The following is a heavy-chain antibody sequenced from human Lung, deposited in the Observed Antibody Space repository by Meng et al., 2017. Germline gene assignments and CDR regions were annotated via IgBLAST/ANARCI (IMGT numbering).Heavy chain of an antibody. D-gene: IGHD2-21*01. Sequence: QVQLVQSGADVKKPGASVKVPCKASGYTFTAYYIHWVRQAPGQGLEWMGRINPDSGGTNFAQKFQGRVIMTRDTSISTAYMELSSLGFDDTAVYYCAKALGWGSSPGYWGQGILVTVSS. CDR2: INPDSGGT. CDR1: GYTFTAYY. J-gene: IGHJ4*02. CDR3: AKALGWGSSPGY. V-gene: IGHV1-2*06.